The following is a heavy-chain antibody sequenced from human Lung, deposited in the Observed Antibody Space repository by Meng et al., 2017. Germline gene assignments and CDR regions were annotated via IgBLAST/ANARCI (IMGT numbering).Heavy chain of an antibody. D-gene: IGHD2/OR15-2a*01. CDR2: ISTNTGNP. CDR1: GSTFTTYT. V-gene: IGHV7-4-1*02. Sequence: QVQLVPAGSEFKKPGASVKVSCKASGSTFTTYTINWVRQAHGRGLEWMGWISTNTGNPTYVQGFTGRFVFSLDTSVSTAYLQISSLDAADTAVYYCARGGDFDPWGQGTLVTVSS. J-gene: IGHJ5*02. CDR3: ARGGDFDP.